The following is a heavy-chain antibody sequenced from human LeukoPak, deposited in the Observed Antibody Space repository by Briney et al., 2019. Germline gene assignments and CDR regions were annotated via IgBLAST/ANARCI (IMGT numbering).Heavy chain of an antibody. J-gene: IGHJ4*02. CDR2: ISYDGSNK. CDR3: ARENIVATTYHGFDY. V-gene: IGHV3-30*19. CDR1: GFSLSRYW. Sequence: GGSLTLSCAAGFSLSRYWMTWVRQAPGKGLEWVAVISYDGSNKYYADSVKGRFTISRDNSKNTLYLQMNSLRAEDTAVYYCARENIVATTYHGFDYWGQGTLVTVSS. D-gene: IGHD5-12*01.